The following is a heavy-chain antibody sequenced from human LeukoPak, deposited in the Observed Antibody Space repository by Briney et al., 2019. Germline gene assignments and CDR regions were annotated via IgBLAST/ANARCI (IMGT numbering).Heavy chain of an antibody. Sequence: SETLSLTCTVSGVSISSYYWSWIRQPPGKGLDWIGYISYSGSTNYNPSLKSRVTISVDTSKNQFSLKLSSVTAADTAVYYCARDHGSGWTWAYDYRGQGTLVTVSS. CDR3: ARDHGSGWTWAYDY. J-gene: IGHJ4*02. CDR1: GVSISSYY. CDR2: ISYSGST. D-gene: IGHD6-19*01. V-gene: IGHV4-59*01.